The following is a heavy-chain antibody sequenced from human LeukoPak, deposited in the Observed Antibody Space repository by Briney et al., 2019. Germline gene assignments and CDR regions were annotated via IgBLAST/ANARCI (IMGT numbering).Heavy chain of an antibody. CDR2: IRSKAYGGTT. CDR3: TRWVSSFAVVRGVIILNPLFYYGMDV. J-gene: IGHJ6*02. V-gene: IGHV3-49*04. D-gene: IGHD3-10*01. CDR1: GFTFSNYW. Sequence: QPGGSLRLSCVASGFTFSNYWMSWVRQAPGKGLEWVGFIRSKAYGGTTEYAASVKGRFTISRDDSKSIAYLQMNSLKTEDTAVYYCTRWVSSFAVVRGVIILNPLFYYGMDVWGQGTTVTVSS.